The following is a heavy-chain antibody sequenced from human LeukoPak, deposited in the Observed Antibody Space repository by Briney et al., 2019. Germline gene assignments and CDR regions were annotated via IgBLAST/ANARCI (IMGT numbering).Heavy chain of an antibody. V-gene: IGHV3-30-3*01. CDR3: AKESIEGTIYHGFDI. Sequence: PGGSLKLSCAASGFTFSSYAMHWVRQAPGKGLEWVAVISYDGSNKYYADSVKGRFTISRDNSKNTLYLQMNSLRAEDTAVYYCAKESIEGTIYHGFDIWGQGTMVTVSS. CDR2: ISYDGSNK. D-gene: IGHD5-24*01. CDR1: GFTFSSYA. J-gene: IGHJ3*02.